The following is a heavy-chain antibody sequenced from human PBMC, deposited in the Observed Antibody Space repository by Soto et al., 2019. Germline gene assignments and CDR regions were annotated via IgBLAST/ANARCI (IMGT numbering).Heavy chain of an antibody. D-gene: IGHD3-9*01. CDR1: GYTFTSYY. J-gene: IGHJ4*02. V-gene: IGHV1-46*01. Sequence: ASVKVSCKASGYTFTSYYMHWVRQAPGQGLEWMGIINPSGGSTSYAQKFQGRVTMTRDTSTSTVYMELSSLRSEDTAVYYCAKDNDILTGYTLPDYWGQGTLVTVSS. CDR3: AKDNDILTGYTLPDY. CDR2: INPSGGST.